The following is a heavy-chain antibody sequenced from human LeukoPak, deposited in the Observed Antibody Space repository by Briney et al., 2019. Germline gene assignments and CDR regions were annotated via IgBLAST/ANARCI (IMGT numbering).Heavy chain of an antibody. Sequence: SVKVCCKASGYTFTRYDINWVRQATGQGLEWMGRIIPILGIANYAQKFQGRVTITADKSTSTAYMELNSLRSEDTAVYYCARDYGIAVAGTYYYYYGMDVWGQGTTVTVSS. CDR3: ARDYGIAVAGTYYYYYGMDV. CDR1: GYTFTRYD. V-gene: IGHV1-69*04. CDR2: IIPILGIA. D-gene: IGHD6-19*01. J-gene: IGHJ6*02.